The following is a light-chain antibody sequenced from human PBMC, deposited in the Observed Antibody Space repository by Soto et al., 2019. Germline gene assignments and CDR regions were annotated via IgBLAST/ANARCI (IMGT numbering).Light chain of an antibody. CDR2: GAS. Sequence: VVLTQSPGTLSLSPGESVPLSCRASPSVSSNLAWYQQKPGQAPRLLIFGASTRATGIPARFSGSGSGTEFTLTISSLQSEDFAVYYCQQYNKWPPITFGQGTRLEIK. CDR1: PSVSSN. CDR3: QQYNKWPPIT. J-gene: IGKJ5*01. V-gene: IGKV3-15*01.